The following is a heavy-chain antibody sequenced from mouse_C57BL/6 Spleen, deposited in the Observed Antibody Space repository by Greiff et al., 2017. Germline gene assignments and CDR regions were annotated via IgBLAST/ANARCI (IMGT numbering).Heavy chain of an antibody. CDR1: GFTFSDYY. J-gene: IGHJ1*03. CDR3: ARGGLLLRYWYFDV. V-gene: IGHV5-16*01. D-gene: IGHD1-1*01. Sequence: DVMLVESEGGLVQPGSSMKLSCTASGFTFSDYYMAWVRQVPEKGLEWVANINYDGSSTYYLDSLKSRFIISRDNAKNILYLQMSSLKSEDTATYYCARGGLLLRYWYFDVWGTGTTVTVSS. CDR2: INYDGSST.